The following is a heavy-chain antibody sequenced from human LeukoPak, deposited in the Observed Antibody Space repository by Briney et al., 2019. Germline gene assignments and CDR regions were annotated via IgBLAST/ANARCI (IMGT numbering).Heavy chain of an antibody. V-gene: IGHV4-39*07. Sequence: SETLSLTCTVSGGSISSSSYYWGWIRQPPGKGLEWIGSIYYSGSTYYNPSLKSRVTISVDTSKNQFSLKLSSVTAADTAVYYCAREYYFGLDVWGQGTTVTVSS. CDR3: AREYYFGLDV. CDR1: GGSISSSSYY. J-gene: IGHJ6*02. CDR2: IYYSGST.